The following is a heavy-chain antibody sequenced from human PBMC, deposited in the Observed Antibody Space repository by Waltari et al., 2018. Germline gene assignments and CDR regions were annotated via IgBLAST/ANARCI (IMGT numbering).Heavy chain of an antibody. D-gene: IGHD6-13*01. CDR1: GVTCRGLG. V-gene: IGHV3-30*02. Sequence: QVQLVRPGVGVVQQGGSLRLLCAASGVTCRGLGMHWVRQAPGKWLEWLTFIRYDGSNKYYAVSVKGRVTISIDNSKNTLYLHMNNLGPEDTAVYYCARDRSWPNYVDYWGQGTLVTVSS. CDR2: IRYDGSNK. J-gene: IGHJ4*02. CDR3: ARDRSWPNYVDY.